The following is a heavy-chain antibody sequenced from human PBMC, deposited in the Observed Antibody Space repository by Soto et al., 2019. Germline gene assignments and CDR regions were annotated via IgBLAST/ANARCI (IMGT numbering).Heavy chain of an antibody. CDR1: GFTFSGST. V-gene: IGHV3-48*01. Sequence: EVQLVESGGGLVQPGGSLRLSCAASGFTFSGSTMNWVRRAPGKGLEWISYINTLSSTMYYADSVKGRFSISRDNAKNSLYLQMNSLRAEDTAMYYCTGGGVSSGPGYWGQGTLVTVSS. CDR2: INTLSSTM. J-gene: IGHJ4*02. CDR3: TGGGVSSGPGY. D-gene: IGHD3-22*01.